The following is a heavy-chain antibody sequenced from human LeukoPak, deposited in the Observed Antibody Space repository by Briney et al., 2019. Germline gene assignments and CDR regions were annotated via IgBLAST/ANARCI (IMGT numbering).Heavy chain of an antibody. CDR1: EFTFSDHY. CDR2: ISPGAYST. J-gene: IGHJ4*02. CDR3: ARGKRRFDI. V-gene: IGHV3-11*01. Sequence: GGSLRLSCAASEFTFSDHYMTWIRQSPGKGLEWISYISPGAYSTYYADSVKGRFSISRDNAKNSLYLQMNSLRVEDTAIYYCARGKRRFDIWGQGTLVTVSS.